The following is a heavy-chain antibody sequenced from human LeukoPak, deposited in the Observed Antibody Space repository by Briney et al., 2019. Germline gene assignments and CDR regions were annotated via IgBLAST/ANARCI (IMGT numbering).Heavy chain of an antibody. D-gene: IGHD6-19*01. CDR1: GFTFSSYS. J-gene: IGHJ4*02. Sequence: PGGSLRLSCPASGFTFSSYSMNWVPQPPGKGLEWIGEINHSGSTNYKPSLRSRVTISVDTSKNQFSLKLSSVTAADTAVYYCARHGIYVGSGWSFDFWAQGTQVTVSS. CDR2: INHSGST. CDR3: ARHGIYVGSGWSFDF. V-gene: IGHV4-34*01.